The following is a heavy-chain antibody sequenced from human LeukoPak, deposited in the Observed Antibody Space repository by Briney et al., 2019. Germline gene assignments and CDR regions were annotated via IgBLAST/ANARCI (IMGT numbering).Heavy chain of an antibody. V-gene: IGHV3-23*01. J-gene: IGHJ4*02. D-gene: IGHD2-2*01. CDR2: ISGSGGST. CDR1: GFTFSSYA. Sequence: GGSLRLSCAASGFTFSSYAMSWVRQAPGKGLEWVSAISGSGGSTYYADSVKGRFTISRDNPKDTLYLQMNSLRAEDTAVYYCAKHLGYCSSTSCYLLGFEYYFDYWGQGTLVTVSS. CDR3: AKHLGYCSSTSCYLLGFEYYFDY.